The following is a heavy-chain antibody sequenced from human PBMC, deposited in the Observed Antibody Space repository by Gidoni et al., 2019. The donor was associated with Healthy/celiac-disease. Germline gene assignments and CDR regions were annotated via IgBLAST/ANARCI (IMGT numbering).Heavy chain of an antibody. J-gene: IGHJ4*02. CDR2: IYSGGST. CDR1: GSTVGTNS. CDR3: ARVYYDYVWGSYLNY. V-gene: IGHV3-66*01. Sequence: EVQLVESGGGLVQPGSSLRLSCAASGSTVGTNSMSWVRQAPGKGLEWVSVIYSGGSTYDADSVKGRFTISRDNSKNTLYLQMNSLRAEDTAVYYCARVYYDYVWGSYLNYWGQGTLVTVSS. D-gene: IGHD3-16*01.